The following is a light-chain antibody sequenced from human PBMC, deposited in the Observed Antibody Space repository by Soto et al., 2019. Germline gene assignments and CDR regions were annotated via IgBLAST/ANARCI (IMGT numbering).Light chain of an antibody. J-gene: IGKJ2*01. V-gene: IGKV1-39*01. CDR3: QQSYGSPYT. CDR1: QTISLY. CDR2: AAS. Sequence: DIQMTQSPSSLSASVGDRVTITCRASQTISLYLNWYQQRPGRASKLLIYAASSLQSGVASRFSGSGSETDFTLTISSLQPEAFATYYCQQSYGSPYTFGQGTKVDIK.